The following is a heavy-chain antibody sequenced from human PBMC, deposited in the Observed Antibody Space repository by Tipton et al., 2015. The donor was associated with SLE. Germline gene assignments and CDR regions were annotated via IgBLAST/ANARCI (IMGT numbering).Heavy chain of an antibody. CDR1: GFTFSSYG. J-gene: IGHJ4*02. V-gene: IGHV3-30*02. D-gene: IGHD3-9*01. CDR2: IRYDGSNK. Sequence: SLRLSCAASGFTFSSYGMHWVRQAPGKGLEWVAFIRYDGSNKYYADSVKGRFTISRDNSKNTLYLQMNSLRAEDTAVYYCVKALRYPYYFDYWGQGTLVTVSS. CDR3: VKALRYPYYFDY.